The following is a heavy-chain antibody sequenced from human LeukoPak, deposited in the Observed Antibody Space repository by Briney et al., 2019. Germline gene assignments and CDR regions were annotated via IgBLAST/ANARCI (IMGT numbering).Heavy chain of an antibody. CDR2: ISPNNGDT. J-gene: IGHJ4*02. Sequence: ASVKVSCKPSGYTFTDSYIHWVRQAPGVGLQWMGWISPNNGDTKYAEDFQDRVTMTRDTSINTAYMELTGLTPDDTAVYYCVRSPIGASAYGGRGTLVTVSS. CDR3: VRSPIGASAY. V-gene: IGHV1-2*02. D-gene: IGHD3-10*01. CDR1: GYTFTDSY.